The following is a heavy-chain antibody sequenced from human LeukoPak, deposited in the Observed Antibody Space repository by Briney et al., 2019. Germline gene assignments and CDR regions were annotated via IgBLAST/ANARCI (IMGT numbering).Heavy chain of an antibody. D-gene: IGHD4-11*01. CDR2: ISGSGTGT. Sequence: GGSLRLSCAASGFTFGSYAMTWVRQAPGKGLELVSAISGSGTGTFYADSVKGRFTISRDNSKNTLYLQMNSLRAEDTAVYYCAREPRDYGNTPGEHLVMDIWGQGTMVTVSS. CDR3: AREPRDYGNTPGEHLVMDI. J-gene: IGHJ3*02. CDR1: GFTFGSYA. V-gene: IGHV3-23*01.